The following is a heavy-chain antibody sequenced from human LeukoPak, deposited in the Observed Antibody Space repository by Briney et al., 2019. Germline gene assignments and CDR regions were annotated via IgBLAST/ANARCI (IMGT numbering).Heavy chain of an antibody. J-gene: IGHJ4*02. CDR2: ISGSGGST. V-gene: IGHV3-23*01. Sequence: PGGSLRLSCAASGFTFSSYAMSWVRQAPGKGLEWVSAISGSGGSTYYADSVKGRFTISRDNSKNTLYLQMNSLRAEDTAVYYCARWLSHKIDSNGYLDYWGQGTLVTVSS. D-gene: IGHD3-16*02. CDR1: GFTFSSYA. CDR3: ARWLSHKIDSNGYLDY.